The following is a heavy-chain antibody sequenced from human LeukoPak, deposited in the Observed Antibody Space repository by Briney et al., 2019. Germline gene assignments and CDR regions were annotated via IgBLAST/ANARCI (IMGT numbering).Heavy chain of an antibody. J-gene: IGHJ4*02. CDR1: GYSFTSYW. CDR2: IYPGDSDT. CDR3: ARRTYYYDSSGYSSGYYFDH. D-gene: IGHD3-22*01. V-gene: IGHV5-51*01. Sequence: LGASLKISCKGSGYSFTSYWIGWVRQLPGKGLEWMGIIYPGDSDTRYSPSFQGQVTISADKSISTAYLQWSSLKASDTAMYYCARRTYYYDSSGYSSGYYFDHWGQGTLVTVSS.